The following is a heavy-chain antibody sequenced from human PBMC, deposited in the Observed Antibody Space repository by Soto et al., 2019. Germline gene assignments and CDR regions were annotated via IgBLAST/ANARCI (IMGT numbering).Heavy chain of an antibody. CDR1: GYIFVNYG. V-gene: IGHV1-18*01. CDR3: VMVDNYVTPTPQDV. D-gene: IGHD3-16*01. J-gene: IGHJ6*02. CDR2: ISPYTGNT. Sequence: QVQLVQSGDEVKKPGASVKVSCKASGYIFVNYGIAWVRQAPRQGLEWMGWISPYTGNTHSASKVQGRLTMTTDTAASRAYMDRGSLTSDDTAVYYCVMVDNYVTPTPQDVWGQGTTVTVSS.